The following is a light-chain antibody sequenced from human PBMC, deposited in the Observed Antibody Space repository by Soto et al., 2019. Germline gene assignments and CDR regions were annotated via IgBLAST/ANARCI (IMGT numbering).Light chain of an antibody. J-gene: IGLJ1*01. CDR3: CADAGRSTYV. V-gene: IGLV2-23*02. CDR2: EVS. CDR1: SSVVGSYNF. Sequence: LTQPASVSGSPGQSITISCTRTSSVVGSYNFVSWYQQHPGKVPKVMIYEVSKRPSGVSDRFSGSKSGNTASLTISGLQAEDEADYYCCADAGRSTYVFGTGTKVTVL.